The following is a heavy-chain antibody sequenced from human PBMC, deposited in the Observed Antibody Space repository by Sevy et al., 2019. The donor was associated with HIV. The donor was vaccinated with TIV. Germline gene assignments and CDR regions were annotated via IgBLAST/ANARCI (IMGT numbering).Heavy chain of an antibody. CDR1: GFTVSTNY. CDR3: ARETVSGYDL. Sequence: GGSLRLTCAASGFTVSTNYVTWVRQAPGKGLEWVSAIYAGGNTYYADSVKGRFAISRDNSKNTVSLEINRLRPEDTAVYYCARETVSGYDLWDQGTLVTVSS. J-gene: IGHJ4*02. D-gene: IGHD5-12*01. V-gene: IGHV3-53*01. CDR2: IYAGGNT.